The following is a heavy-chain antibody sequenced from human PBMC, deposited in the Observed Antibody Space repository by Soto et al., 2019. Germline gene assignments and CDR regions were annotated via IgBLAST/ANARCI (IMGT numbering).Heavy chain of an antibody. CDR2: INTDWSTT. CDR3: GIGLYLKDGLDV. Sequence: EVQLVESGGGLVQPGGSLRLSCAASEFTFNNYWMHWVRQVPGKGLEWVSRINTDWSTTNYADSVMGRVTISRDNADNTVYLQMNSLRPEETAVYYCGIGLYLKDGLDVWGQVATVTVYS. CDR1: EFTFNNYW. J-gene: IGHJ6*02. V-gene: IGHV3-74*01. D-gene: IGHD2-8*01.